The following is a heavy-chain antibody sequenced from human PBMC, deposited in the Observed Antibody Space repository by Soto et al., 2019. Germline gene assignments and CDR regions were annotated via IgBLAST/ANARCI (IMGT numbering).Heavy chain of an antibody. D-gene: IGHD5-12*01. J-gene: IGHJ5*02. V-gene: IGHV4-34*01. CDR2: INHSGST. Sequence: SETLSLTCAVYGGSFSGYYWSWIRQPPGKGLEWIGEINHSGSTNYNPSLKSRVTISVDTSKNQFSLKLSSVTAADTAVYYCARGRVYSGYDNRNNWFDPWGQGTLVTVSS. CDR1: GGSFSGYY. CDR3: ARGRVYSGYDNRNNWFDP.